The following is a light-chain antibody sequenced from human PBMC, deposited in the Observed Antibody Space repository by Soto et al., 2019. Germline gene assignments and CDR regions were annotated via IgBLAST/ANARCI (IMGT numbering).Light chain of an antibody. Sequence: EIVLTQSPGTLSLSPGERATLSCRASQSVSSSYLAWYQQKPGQAPRLLIYGASSRATGIPDRFSGSGSGTDFPLTISRLEPEDFAVYYCQQDGSSPRTFGQGTKLEIK. CDR2: GAS. CDR1: QSVSSSY. V-gene: IGKV3-20*01. J-gene: IGKJ2*01. CDR3: QQDGSSPRT.